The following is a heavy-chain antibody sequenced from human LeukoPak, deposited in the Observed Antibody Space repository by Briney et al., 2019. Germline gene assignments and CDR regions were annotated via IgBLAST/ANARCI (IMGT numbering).Heavy chain of an antibody. CDR2: MNPNSGNT. D-gene: IGHD5-12*01. Sequence: GASVKVSCKASGYTFTSYDINWVRQATGQGLEWMGWMNPNSGNTGYAQKFQGRATMTRNTSISTAYMELSSLRFEDTAVYYCARGSNSGYDVGIGYWGQGTLVTVSS. V-gene: IGHV1-8*01. J-gene: IGHJ4*02. CDR1: GYTFTSYD. CDR3: ARGSNSGYDVGIGY.